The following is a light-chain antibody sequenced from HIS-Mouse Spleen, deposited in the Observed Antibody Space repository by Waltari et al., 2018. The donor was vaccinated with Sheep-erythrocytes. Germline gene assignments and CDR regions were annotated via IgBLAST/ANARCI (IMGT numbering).Light chain of an antibody. CDR1: NIGSKS. Sequence: SYVLTQPPSVSVAPGQTARITCGGNNIGSKSVHWYKQKPGQAPVLGVYDDSDRPSGIPERFSGSNSGTTATLTGAGLQAEDEADYYCSSYAGSNNWVFGGGTKLTVL. V-gene: IGLV3-21*02. CDR2: DDS. J-gene: IGLJ3*02. CDR3: SSYAGSNNWV.